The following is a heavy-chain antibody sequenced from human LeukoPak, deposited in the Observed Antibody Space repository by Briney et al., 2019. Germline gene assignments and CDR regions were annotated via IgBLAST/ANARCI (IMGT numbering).Heavy chain of an antibody. V-gene: IGHV3-48*03. CDR1: GFTFSSYE. CDR2: ISSSGSTI. Sequence: GGSLRLSCAASGFTFSSYEMNWVRQAPGKGLEWVSYISSSGSTIYYADSVKGRFTISRDNAKNSLYLQMNCLRAEDTAVFYCARDLAPHYMDVWGKGTTVTVSS. CDR3: ARDLAPHYMDV. J-gene: IGHJ6*03.